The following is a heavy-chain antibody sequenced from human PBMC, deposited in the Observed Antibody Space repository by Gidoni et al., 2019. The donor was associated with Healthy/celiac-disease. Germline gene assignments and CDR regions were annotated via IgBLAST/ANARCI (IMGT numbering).Heavy chain of an antibody. Sequence: EVQLVESGGGLVKPGGSLRLSCAASGFTFSSDSMNWVRQAPGKGLEWVSSISSSSSYIYYADSVKGRFTISRDNAKNSLYLQMNSLRAEDTAVYNCARADSSSWDAFDIWGQGTMVTVSS. D-gene: IGHD6-13*01. CDR2: ISSSSSYI. CDR3: ARADSSSWDAFDI. V-gene: IGHV3-21*01. J-gene: IGHJ3*02. CDR1: GFTFSSDS.